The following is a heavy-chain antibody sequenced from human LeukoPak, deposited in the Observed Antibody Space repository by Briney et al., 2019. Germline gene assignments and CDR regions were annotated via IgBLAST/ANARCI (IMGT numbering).Heavy chain of an antibody. D-gene: IGHD6-19*01. J-gene: IGHJ6*02. CDR1: GFSFSSYW. CDR3: ARDPGRQYSSIADV. CDR2: IKEDGSKK. V-gene: IGHV3-7*03. Sequence: GGSLRPSCAASGFSFSSYWMNWVRRAPGKGLEWLANIKEDGSKKYYVDSVKGRFTISRDNAKNSLYLQKDSLRAEDTAVYYCARDPGRQYSSIADVWGQGTTVTVSS.